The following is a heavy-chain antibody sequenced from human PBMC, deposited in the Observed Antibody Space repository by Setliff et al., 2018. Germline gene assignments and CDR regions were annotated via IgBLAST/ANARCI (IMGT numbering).Heavy chain of an antibody. CDR3: ARDRAYSSSWFLWFDP. CDR2: INAGNGNT. CDR1: GYTFTGYY. V-gene: IGHV1-3*01. Sequence: ASVKVSCKASGYTFTGYYMHWVRQAPGQGLEWMGWINAGNGNTKYSQKFQGRVTITRDTSASTAYMELSSLRSEDTAVYYCARDRAYSSSWFLWFDPWGQGTLVTVSS. D-gene: IGHD6-13*01. J-gene: IGHJ5*02.